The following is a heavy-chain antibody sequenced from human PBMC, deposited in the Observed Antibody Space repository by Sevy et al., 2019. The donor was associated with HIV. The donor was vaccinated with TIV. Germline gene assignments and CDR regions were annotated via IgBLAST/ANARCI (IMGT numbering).Heavy chain of an antibody. Sequence: GGSLRLSCAASGFTFSSYGMHWVRQAPGKGLEWVAVISYDGSNKYYADSVKGRFTISRDNSKNTLYLQMNSLRAEDTAVYYCAKDNEWALSSMDVWGKGTTVTVSS. CDR3: AKDNEWALSSMDV. CDR2: ISYDGSNK. CDR1: GFTFSSYG. J-gene: IGHJ6*03. V-gene: IGHV3-30*18. D-gene: IGHD1-26*01.